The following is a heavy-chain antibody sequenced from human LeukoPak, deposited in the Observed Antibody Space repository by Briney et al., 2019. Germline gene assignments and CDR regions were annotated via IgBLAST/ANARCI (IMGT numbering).Heavy chain of an antibody. CDR2: ISNDGSIT. CDR1: GFSFGSYG. D-gene: IGHD4-11*01. J-gene: IGHJ4*02. CDR3: AKSKSPYPMDYIFDF. Sequence: GGSLRLSCAASGFSFGSYGMHWVRQAPGKGLEWVAVISNDGSITKYGDSVRGRFTISRDNSKNTLYVQMNSLRTDDAAVYYCAKSKSPYPMDYIFDFWGQGTRVTVSS. V-gene: IGHV3-30*18.